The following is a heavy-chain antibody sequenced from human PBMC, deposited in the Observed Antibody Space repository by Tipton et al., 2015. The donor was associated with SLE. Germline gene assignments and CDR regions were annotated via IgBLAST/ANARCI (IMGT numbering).Heavy chain of an antibody. CDR2: IDPNGSPT. J-gene: IGHJ5*01. Sequence: SLRLSCTASGFTFSSYWMHWVRQPPGKGLVWVSEIDPNGSPTNYADSVKDRFTISRDNTKNTLYLHMNSLRAEDTAVYYCAREAMTYDSWGQGTLVTVSS. CDR3: AREAMTYDS. V-gene: IGHV3-74*01. CDR1: GFTFSSYW. D-gene: IGHD2-21*02.